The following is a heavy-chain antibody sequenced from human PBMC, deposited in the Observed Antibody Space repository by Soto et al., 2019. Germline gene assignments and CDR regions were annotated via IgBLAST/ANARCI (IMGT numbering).Heavy chain of an antibody. CDR2: INPSGGST. J-gene: IGHJ6*03. V-gene: IGHV1-46*01. Sequence: ASVKVSCKASGYTFTSYYMHWVRQAPGQGLEWMGIINPSGGSTSYAQKFQGRVTMTRDTSTSTVYMELSSLRSDDTAVYCCARDSEALGGDYVIYYYYMDGSGKGTTVTVSS. D-gene: IGHD4-17*01. CDR3: ARDSEALGGDYVIYYYYMDG. CDR1: GYTFTSYY.